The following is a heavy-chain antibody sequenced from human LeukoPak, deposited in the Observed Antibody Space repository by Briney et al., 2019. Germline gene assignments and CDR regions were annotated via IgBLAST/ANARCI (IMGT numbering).Heavy chain of an antibody. CDR3: ARNHFEDY. Sequence: GGSLRLSCAASGFTFSSYVMNWVRQAPGKGLEWVSYISTTTSTIYYADSVKGRFTTSRDNAKNSLYLQMNSLRDEDTAVYYCARNHFEDYWGQGTPVTVSS. CDR2: ISTTTSTI. J-gene: IGHJ4*02. V-gene: IGHV3-48*02. CDR1: GFTFSSYV. D-gene: IGHD3-9*01.